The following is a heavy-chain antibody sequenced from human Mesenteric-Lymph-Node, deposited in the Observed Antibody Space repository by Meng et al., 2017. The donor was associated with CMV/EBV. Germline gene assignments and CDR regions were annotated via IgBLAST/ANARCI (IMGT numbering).Heavy chain of an antibody. CDR1: GYTFTKYS. V-gene: IGHV1-18*01. D-gene: IGHD3-10*01. CDR3: ARGIRGVTAFDI. CDR2: ISAYNGNT. Sequence: SVKVSCKASGYTFTKYSISWVRQTPGQGLEWMGWISAYNGNTNYAQKLQGRVTMTTDTSTSTAYMELRSLRSDDTAVYYCARGIRGVTAFDIWGQGTMVTVSS. J-gene: IGHJ3*02.